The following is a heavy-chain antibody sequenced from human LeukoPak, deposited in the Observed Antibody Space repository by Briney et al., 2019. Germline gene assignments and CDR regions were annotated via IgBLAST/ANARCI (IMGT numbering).Heavy chain of an antibody. CDR1: GFTFSSYS. CDR2: ISSSSSYI. CDR3: ARDAENYGDYALSFDY. V-gene: IGHV3-21*01. Sequence: GRSLRLSCAASGFTFSSYSMNWVRQAPGKGLEWVSSISSSSSYIYYADSVKGRFTISRDNAKNSLYLQMNSLRAEDTAVYYCARDAENYGDYALSFDYWGQGTLVTV. J-gene: IGHJ4*02. D-gene: IGHD4-17*01.